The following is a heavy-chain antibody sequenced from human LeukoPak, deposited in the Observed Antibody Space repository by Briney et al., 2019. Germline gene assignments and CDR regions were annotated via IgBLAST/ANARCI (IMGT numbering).Heavy chain of an antibody. CDR3: ARLAGLGGSYYYFDY. D-gene: IGHD1-26*01. CDR2: ISAYNGNT. V-gene: IGHV1-18*01. CDR1: GYTFTSYG. Sequence: ASVKVSCKASGYTFTSYGISWVRQAPGQGLEWMGWISAYNGNTNYAQKLQGRVTMTTDTSTSTAYMELSSLRSEDTAVYYCARLAGLGGSYYYFDYWGQGTLVTVSS. J-gene: IGHJ4*02.